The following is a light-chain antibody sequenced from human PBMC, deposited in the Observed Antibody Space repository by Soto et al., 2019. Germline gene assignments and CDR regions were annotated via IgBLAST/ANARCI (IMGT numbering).Light chain of an antibody. V-gene: IGLV2-23*01. J-gene: IGLJ3*02. CDR3: CSYARGRIWV. Sequence: QSALTQPASVSGSPGQSINISCTGTSNDVGSYDLVSWYQLHPGKAPKLVIYEANKRPSGSSNRFSVSKSGNTASLTISGLQAEDEAHYYCCSYARGRIWVFGGGTKVTVL. CDR2: EAN. CDR1: SNDVGSYDL.